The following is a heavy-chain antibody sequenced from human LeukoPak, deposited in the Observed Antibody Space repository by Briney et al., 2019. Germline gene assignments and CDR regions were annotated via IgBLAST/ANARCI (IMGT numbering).Heavy chain of an antibody. CDR2: IWYDGSNK. CDR3: ARDATRHAFDI. D-gene: IGHD1-26*01. V-gene: IGHV3-33*01. Sequence: AGGSLRLSCAASGFTFSSYGMHWVRQAPGKGLEWVAVIWYDGSNKYYADSVKGRFTISRDNSNNTLYLQMNRLRAEDTAVYYCARDATRHAFDIWGQGTMVAVSS. CDR1: GFTFSSYG. J-gene: IGHJ3*02.